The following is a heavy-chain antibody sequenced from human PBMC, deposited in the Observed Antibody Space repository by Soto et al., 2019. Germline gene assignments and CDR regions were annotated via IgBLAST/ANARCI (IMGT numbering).Heavy chain of an antibody. J-gene: IGHJ3*01. CDR2: VYYIGST. V-gene: IGHV4-59*08. D-gene: IGHD2-8*02. CDR1: GGFMSSYC. CDR3: ACRRVLVVVVMRVASIDV. Sequence: QVQLQESGPGLVKHSETLSLTCSIFGGFMSSYCWTWIRQSPGQGLECIGSVYYIGSTKYNPSLDRLVSISLMLSKNQFALSLICVTAAGTAVYFCACRRVLVVVVMRVASIDVCGPGTKVTVSS.